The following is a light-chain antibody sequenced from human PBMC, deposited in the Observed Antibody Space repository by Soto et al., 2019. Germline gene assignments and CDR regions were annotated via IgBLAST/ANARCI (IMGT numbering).Light chain of an antibody. J-gene: IGKJ1*01. CDR1: QDIRSY. CDR3: QQHYSYTGT. V-gene: IGKV1-8*01. Sequence: IRMTQSPSSLSAATGDRVTITCRASQDIRSYVVWYQQKAGKAPKVLISGASTLQNEVPSRFSGSGSGTHFTLTISSLQSEDSATYYCQQHYSYTGTFGQGTRLEI. CDR2: GAS.